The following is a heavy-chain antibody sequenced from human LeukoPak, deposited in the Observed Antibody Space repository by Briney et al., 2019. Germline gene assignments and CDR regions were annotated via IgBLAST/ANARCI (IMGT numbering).Heavy chain of an antibody. V-gene: IGHV1-18*01. J-gene: IGHJ5*02. CDR3: AREGSIQVWSREFDP. D-gene: IGHD5-18*01. CDR1: GYTFSSYG. CDR2: ISAYNGNT. Sequence: AASVKVSCKASGYTFSSYGISWVRQAPGQGLEWMGWISAYNGNTNYAQKLQDRVTMTTDTSTSTVYMELRSLRPDDTAVYYCAREGSIQVWSREFDPWGQGTLVTVSS.